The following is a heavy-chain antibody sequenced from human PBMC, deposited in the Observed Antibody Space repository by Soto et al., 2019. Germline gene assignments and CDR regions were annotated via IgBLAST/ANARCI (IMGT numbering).Heavy chain of an antibody. D-gene: IGHD3-10*01. J-gene: IGHJ6*04. CDR2: ISGSGGST. Sequence: PGGSLRLSYAASGFTFSSYAMSWVRQAPGKGLEWVSAISGSGGSTYYADSVKGRFTISRDNSKNTLYLQMNSLRAEDTAVYYCAKGTVRGPFPPSLDVWGKGTTVTVSS. V-gene: IGHV3-23*01. CDR1: GFTFSSYA. CDR3: AKGTVRGPFPPSLDV.